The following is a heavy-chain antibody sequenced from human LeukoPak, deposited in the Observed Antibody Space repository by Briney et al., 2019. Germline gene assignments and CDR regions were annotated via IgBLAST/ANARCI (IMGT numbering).Heavy chain of an antibody. V-gene: IGHV4-34*01. CDR1: GGSFSGYY. CDR3: ARGRSARGRGVAAAGSPRQRFDY. J-gene: IGHJ4*02. Sequence: PSETLSLTCAVYGGSFSGYYWSWIRQPPGKGLEWIGEINHSGSTNYNPSPKSRVTISVDTSKNQFSLKLSSVTAADTAVYYCARGRSARGRGVAAAGSPRQRFDYWGQGTLVTVSS. D-gene: IGHD6-13*01. CDR2: INHSGST.